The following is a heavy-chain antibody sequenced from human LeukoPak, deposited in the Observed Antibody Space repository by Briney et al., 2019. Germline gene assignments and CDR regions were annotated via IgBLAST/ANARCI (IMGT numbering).Heavy chain of an antibody. D-gene: IGHD3-10*01. V-gene: IGHV3-7*01. CDR1: GLTFSSYW. CDR3: ARPLDGASKNYFDY. CDR2: IKQDGSEK. Sequence: GGSLRLSCAASGLTFSSYWMSWVRQAPGKGQEWVANIKQDGSEKYYVDSVKGRFTISRDNAKNSLYLQMNSLRAEDTAVYYCARPLDGASKNYFDYWGQGTQVTVSS. J-gene: IGHJ4*02.